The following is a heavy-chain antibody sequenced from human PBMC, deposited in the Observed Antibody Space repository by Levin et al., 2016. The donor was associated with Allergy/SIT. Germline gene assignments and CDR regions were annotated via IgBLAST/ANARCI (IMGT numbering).Heavy chain of an antibody. D-gene: IGHD6-13*01. CDR3: ARDSGIKQPFDY. Sequence: WIRQPPGKGLEWVAVIWYDGSNKYYADSVKGRFTISRDNSKNTLYLQMNSLRAEDTAVYYCARDSGIKQPFDYWGQGTLVTVSS. CDR2: IWYDGSNK. V-gene: IGHV3-33*01. J-gene: IGHJ4*02.